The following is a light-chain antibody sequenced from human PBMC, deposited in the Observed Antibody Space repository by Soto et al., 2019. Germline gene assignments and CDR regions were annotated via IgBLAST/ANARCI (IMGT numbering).Light chain of an antibody. J-gene: IGKJ1*01. V-gene: IGKV3-20*01. CDR2: GAS. Sequence: IVLTQSPCTLSLSPGERATLSCRASQSVSSSYLAWYQQKPGQAPRLLIYGASSRATGIPDRFSGSGSGTDFTLTISSLQSEDFAVYYCQQYGSSQWTFGQGTKVDIK. CDR1: QSVSSSY. CDR3: QQYGSSQWT.